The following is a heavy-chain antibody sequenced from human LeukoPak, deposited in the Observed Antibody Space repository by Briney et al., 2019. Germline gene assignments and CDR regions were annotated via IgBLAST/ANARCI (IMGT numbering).Heavy chain of an antibody. CDR2: ISSNGGST. CDR3: ARDGDGYNPLDY. Sequence: PGGSLRLSCAASGFTFNSYAMHWVRQAPGKGLEYVSAISSNGGSTYYANSVKGRFTISRDNSKNTLYLQMGSLRAEDMAVYYCARDGDGYNPLDYWGQGTLVTVSS. J-gene: IGHJ4*02. V-gene: IGHV3-64*01. D-gene: IGHD5-24*01. CDR1: GFTFNSYA.